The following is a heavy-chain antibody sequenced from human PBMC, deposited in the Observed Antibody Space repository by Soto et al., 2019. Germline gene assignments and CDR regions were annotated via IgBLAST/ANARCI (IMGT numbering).Heavy chain of an antibody. J-gene: IGHJ4*02. CDR1: GGSISSTNW. CDR2: IYHRGST. V-gene: IGHV4-4*02. Sequence: QVQLQESGPGLVKPSGTLSLTCDVSGGSISSTNWWSWVRQPPGKGREWIGEIYHRGSTNYSPSLKIRVTISVDKSKNQFSLKLSSVTAADTAVYYCATRRDRGYVWGQGTLVTVSS. CDR3: ATRRDRGYV. D-gene: IGHD5-12*01.